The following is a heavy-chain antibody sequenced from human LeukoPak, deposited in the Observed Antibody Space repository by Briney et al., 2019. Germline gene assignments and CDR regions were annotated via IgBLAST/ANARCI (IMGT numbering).Heavy chain of an antibody. J-gene: IGHJ4*02. V-gene: IGHV3-23*01. Sequence: PGRSLRLSCAASGFTFSSYGMHWVRQAPGKGLEWVSSISASGGKTYDADSVKGRFTISRDNSKNTFYLDMNSLRADDTAVYYCAKTFGTIDPFEYWGQGTLVTVSS. CDR2: ISASGGKT. CDR1: GFTFSSYG. D-gene: IGHD2-2*01. CDR3: AKTFGTIDPFEY.